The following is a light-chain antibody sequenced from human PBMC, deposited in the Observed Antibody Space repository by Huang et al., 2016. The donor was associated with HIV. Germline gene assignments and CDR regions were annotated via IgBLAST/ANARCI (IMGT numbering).Light chain of an antibody. Sequence: DIVMTQSPDSLAVSLGERATINCNSSQTILHDSDSRNYLAWYQQKPGQPPKLRIHWSSIRKSGVPDRCIGSGSGTDFTLTISSLQAEDVAVYYCQQYYSSPFTFGPGTNVDI. J-gene: IGKJ3*01. CDR2: WSS. CDR3: QQYYSSPFT. V-gene: IGKV4-1*01. CDR1: QTILHDSDSRNY.